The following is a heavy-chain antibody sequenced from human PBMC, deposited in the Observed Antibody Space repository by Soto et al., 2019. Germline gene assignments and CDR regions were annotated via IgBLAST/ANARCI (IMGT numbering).Heavy chain of an antibody. Sequence: PGGSLRLSCAASGFTFSSYGMHWVRQAPGKGLEWVAVIWYDGSNKYYADSVKGRFTISRDNSKNTLYLQMNSLRAEDTAVYYCASPGGDYLYYGMDVWGQGTTVTVSS. V-gene: IGHV3-33*01. D-gene: IGHD4-17*01. CDR2: IWYDGSNK. CDR1: GFTFSSYG. J-gene: IGHJ6*02. CDR3: ASPGGDYLYYGMDV.